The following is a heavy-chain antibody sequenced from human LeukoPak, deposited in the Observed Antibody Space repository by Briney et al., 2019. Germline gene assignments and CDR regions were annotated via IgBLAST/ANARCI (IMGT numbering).Heavy chain of an antibody. V-gene: IGHV1-2*02. Sequence: ASVKVSYKSSGFTFTDHYIHWVRQGPGQGLEWMGYIGPHSTFTSSPQEFQGRVTMTRDASMSTAYMELTRLTSNDTAVYYCVREGEGPLSKDFDYWGQGTLVTVSS. D-gene: IGHD2/OR15-2a*01. CDR1: GFTFTDHY. CDR3: VREGEGPLSKDFDY. J-gene: IGHJ4*02. CDR2: IGPHSTFT.